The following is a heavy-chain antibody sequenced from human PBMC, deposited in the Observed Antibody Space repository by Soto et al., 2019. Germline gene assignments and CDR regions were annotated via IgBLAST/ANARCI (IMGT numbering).Heavy chain of an antibody. CDR3: ARGQGIVGVPAAHRTGPCMDV. J-gene: IGHJ6*03. Sequence: QVQLVQSGAEVKKPGASVKVSCKASGYTFTSYGISWVRQAPGQGLEWMGWISAYNGNTNYAQKLQGRVTMTTDTSTRAGYMELRSLRPDDTAVYYCARGQGIVGVPAAHRTGPCMDVWGKGTTVTVSS. CDR1: GYTFTSYG. V-gene: IGHV1-18*01. D-gene: IGHD2-2*01. CDR2: ISAYNGNT.